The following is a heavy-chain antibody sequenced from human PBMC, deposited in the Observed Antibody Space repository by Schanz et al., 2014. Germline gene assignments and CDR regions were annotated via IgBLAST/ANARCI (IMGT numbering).Heavy chain of an antibody. CDR3: AKDLYNYGSFDS. D-gene: IGHD3-16*01. J-gene: IGHJ5*01. CDR1: GFTFSGYA. V-gene: IGHV3-23*01. CDR2: IVGGGGRT. Sequence: EVQLLESGGGLVQPGGSLRISCAASGFTFSGYAMSWVRQAPGKGLEWVSSIVGGGGRTYYADSVKGRFTISRDNSRKTLYLQMNSLRADDTAVYYCAKDLYNYGSFDSWGQGTLVTVSS.